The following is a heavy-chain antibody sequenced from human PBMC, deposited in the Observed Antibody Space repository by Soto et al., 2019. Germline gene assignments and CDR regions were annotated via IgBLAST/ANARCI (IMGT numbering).Heavy chain of an antibody. J-gene: IGHJ5*02. CDR2: IYYSGST. D-gene: IGHD3-3*02. V-gene: IGHV4-31*03. Sequence: SETLSLTCTVSGGSISSGGYYWTWIRQHPGKGLEWIGYIYYSGSTYYNPSLKSRVTISVDTSKNQFSLKLSSVTAADTAVYYCASPKIAFYNWFDPWGQGTLVTVSS. CDR1: GGSISSGGYY. CDR3: ASPKIAFYNWFDP.